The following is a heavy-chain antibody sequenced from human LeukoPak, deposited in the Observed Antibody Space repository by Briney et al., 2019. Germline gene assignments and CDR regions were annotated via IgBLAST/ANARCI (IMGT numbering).Heavy chain of an antibody. J-gene: IGHJ6*02. CDR2: IYPGDSDT. Sequence: RESLKISCKGSRYSFTSYWIGWVRQMRGKRLEWMGIIYPGDSDTRYSTSFQGQVTISADKSISTAYLQWSSLKASDTAMSYYARHHDHITMVRGVIFYGMDVWGQGTTVTVSS. CDR3: ARHHDHITMVRGVIFYGMDV. V-gene: IGHV5-51*01. D-gene: IGHD3-10*01. CDR1: RYSFTSYW.